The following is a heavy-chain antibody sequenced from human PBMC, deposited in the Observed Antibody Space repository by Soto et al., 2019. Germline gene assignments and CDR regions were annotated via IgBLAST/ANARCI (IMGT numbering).Heavy chain of an antibody. CDR3: AHSTRTIDAFDI. D-gene: IGHD2-15*01. CDR2: TYWDDDK. Sequence: GLDLEWLALTYWDDDKRYSPSLKSRLTITKDTSKNQVVLTMTNMDPVDTATYYCAHSTRTIDAFDIWGQGTMVTVSS. V-gene: IGHV2-5*02. J-gene: IGHJ3*02.